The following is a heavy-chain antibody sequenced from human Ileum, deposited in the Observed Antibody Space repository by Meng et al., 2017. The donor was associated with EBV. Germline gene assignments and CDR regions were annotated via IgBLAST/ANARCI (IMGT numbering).Heavy chain of an antibody. J-gene: IGHJ5*02. CDR1: GYIFYNYG. Sequence: QVRVVDDGSGVKKHWAPVKVSCKASGYIFYNYGVSWVRQAPGQGPEWMGWISAYNGNTNYAQNFQGRFTMTTDTSTSTAYMELRSLRSDDTAVYYCARDLPGGTKGTWLDLWGQGTLVTVSS. V-gene: IGHV1-18*01. CDR2: ISAYNGNT. D-gene: IGHD1-14*01. CDR3: ARDLPGGTKGTWLDL.